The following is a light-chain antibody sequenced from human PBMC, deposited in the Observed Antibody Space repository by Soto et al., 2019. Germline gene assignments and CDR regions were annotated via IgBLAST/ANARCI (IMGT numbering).Light chain of an antibody. CDR2: EVS. CDR1: SSDVGGYIY. Sequence: QSVLTQPASVSGSPGQSITISCTGTSSDVGGYIYVSWYQHHPGKAPKLMIYEVSNRPSGVSNRFSGSRSGNTASLTISGLQAEDEADYYYSSYTSNITHVFGSGTKLTVL. J-gene: IGLJ1*01. V-gene: IGLV2-14*01. CDR3: SSYTSNITHV.